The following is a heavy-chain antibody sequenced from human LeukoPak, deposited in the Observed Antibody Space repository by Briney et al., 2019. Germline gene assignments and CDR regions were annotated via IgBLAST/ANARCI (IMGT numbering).Heavy chain of an antibody. CDR2: IYYSGDT. D-gene: IGHD5-18*01. J-gene: IGHJ4*02. Sequence: SETLSPTCTVSGGSISSDYWSWIRQPPGKGLEWIGYIYYSGDTNYNPSLKSRVTISVDTSKNQFSLKLSSVTAADTAVYYCARSGYSYGLVDYWGQGTLVTVSS. V-gene: IGHV4-59*01. CDR1: GGSISSDY. CDR3: ARSGYSYGLVDY.